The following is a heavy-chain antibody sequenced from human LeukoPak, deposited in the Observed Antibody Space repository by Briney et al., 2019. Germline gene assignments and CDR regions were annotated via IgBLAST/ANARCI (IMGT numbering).Heavy chain of an antibody. CDR1: GYTFTGYY. D-gene: IGHD2-2*01. CDR2: INPNGGGT. CDR3: ARDRYCSSTSCYSYYGMDV. Sequence: GASVKVSCKASGYTFTGYYMHWVRQAPGQGLEWMGWINPNGGGTNYAQKFQGWVTMTRDTSISTAYMELSRLRSDDTAVYYCARDRYCSSTSCYSYYGMDVWGHGTTVTVSS. J-gene: IGHJ6*02. V-gene: IGHV1-2*04.